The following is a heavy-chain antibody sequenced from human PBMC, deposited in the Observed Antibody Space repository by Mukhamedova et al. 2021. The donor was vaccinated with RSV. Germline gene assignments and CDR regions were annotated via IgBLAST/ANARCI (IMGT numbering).Heavy chain of an antibody. Sequence: VRQAPGQGLEWMGRINPNSGNTNYAQKFQGRVTMTRDTSISTAYMELSRLRSDDTAVYYCASLGGSDNFDIWGQGTMVTVSS. J-gene: IGHJ3*02. V-gene: IGHV1-2*06. D-gene: IGHD3-10*01. CDR3: ASLGGSDNFDI. CDR2: INPNSGNT.